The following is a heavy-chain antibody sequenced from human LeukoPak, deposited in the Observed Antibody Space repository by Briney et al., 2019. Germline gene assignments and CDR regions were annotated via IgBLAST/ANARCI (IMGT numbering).Heavy chain of an antibody. J-gene: IGHJ4*02. Sequence: SETLSLTCAVYGGSLSGYYWSWIRQPPGKGLEWIGDTNHSGSTKYNPSLKSRVTISVDTSKNQFSLKLSSVTAADTAVYYCARGLQRLPAGGYWGQGTLVTVSS. CDR3: ARGLQRLPAGGY. CDR2: TNHSGST. V-gene: IGHV4-34*01. D-gene: IGHD6-25*01. CDR1: GGSLSGYY.